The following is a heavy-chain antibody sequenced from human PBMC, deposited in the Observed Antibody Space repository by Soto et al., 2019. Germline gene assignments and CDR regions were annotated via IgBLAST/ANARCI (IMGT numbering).Heavy chain of an antibody. CDR3: ARDLGGVGYSYANDY. D-gene: IGHD5-18*01. Sequence: GGSLRLSCAASGFTFSDYYMSWIRQAPGKGLEWVSYISSSSSYTNYADSVKGRFTISRDNAKNSLYLQMNSLRAEDTAVYYCARDLGGVGYSYANDYWGQGTLVTVSS. CDR1: GFTFSDYY. J-gene: IGHJ4*02. CDR2: ISSSSSYT. V-gene: IGHV3-11*06.